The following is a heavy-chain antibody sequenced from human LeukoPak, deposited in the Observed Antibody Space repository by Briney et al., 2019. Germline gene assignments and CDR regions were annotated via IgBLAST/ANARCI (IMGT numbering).Heavy chain of an antibody. CDR2: ISTYTGDT. CDR3: ALIPYCTTATCYYFDY. D-gene: IGHD2-2*01. CDR1: GYTFTTYG. J-gene: IGHJ4*02. Sequence: ASVKVSCKTSGYTFTTYGISWVRQAPGQGLEGMGWISTYTGDTNYAQKLQGRVTMTADTSTSTTYMELRSLRSDDTAVYYCALIPYCTTATCYYFDYWGQGTLVTVSS. V-gene: IGHV1-18*01.